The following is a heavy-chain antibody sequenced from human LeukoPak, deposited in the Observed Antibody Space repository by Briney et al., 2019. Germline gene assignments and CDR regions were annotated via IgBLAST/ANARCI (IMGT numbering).Heavy chain of an antibody. V-gene: IGHV3-74*01. CDR3: ARGVSGNWFDP. J-gene: IGHJ5*02. CDR1: GFTFSSYW. CDR2: ISTDGSST. Sequence: GSLRLSCAASGFTFSSYWIHWVRQAPGKGLVWVSRISTDGSSTRFADSVKGRFTMSRDNAKNTLYLQMSSLRAEDTAVYYCARGVSGNWFDPWGQGTLVTVSS. D-gene: IGHD6-6*01.